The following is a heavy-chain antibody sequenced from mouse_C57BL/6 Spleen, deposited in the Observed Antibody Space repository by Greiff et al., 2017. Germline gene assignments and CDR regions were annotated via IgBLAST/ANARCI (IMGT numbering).Heavy chain of an antibody. D-gene: IGHD1-1*01. J-gene: IGHJ4*01. CDR2: INPSSGYT. CDR1: GYTFTSYT. CDR3: ARSDYYGSPYAMDY. V-gene: IGHV1-4*01. Sequence: VQLKQSGAELARPGASVKMSCKASGYTFTSYTMHWVKQRPGQGLEWIGYINPSSGYTKYNQKFKDKATLTADKSSSTAYMQLSSLTSEDSAVYYCARSDYYGSPYAMDYWGQGTSVTVSS.